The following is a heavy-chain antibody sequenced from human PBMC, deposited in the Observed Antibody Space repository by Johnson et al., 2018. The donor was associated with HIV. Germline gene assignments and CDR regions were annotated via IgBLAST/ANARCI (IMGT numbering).Heavy chain of an antibody. CDR2: ISYDGHIK. CDR3: ARVGVGGYSADGAFDI. CDR1: RFSFSDYA. V-gene: IGHV3-30*04. Sequence: QVQLVESGGGVVQPGRSLRVSCAASRFSFSDYAMHWVRQAPGKGLEWVAVISYDGHIKYYADSVKGRFTISRDNSKSTLYLQINSLRAEDAAVFYCARVGVGGYSADGAFDIWGQGTMVTVSS. J-gene: IGHJ3*02. D-gene: IGHD2-15*01.